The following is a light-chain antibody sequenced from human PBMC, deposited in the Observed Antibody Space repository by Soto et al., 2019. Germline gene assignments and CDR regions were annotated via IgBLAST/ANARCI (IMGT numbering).Light chain of an antibody. Sequence: QTVVTQPPSVSGAPGQRVTISCTGSSSNIGAGYHVHWYQQLPGTAPKLLIYGNTNRPSGVPDRFSGSKSGTSASLAITGLQAEDEADYYCQSYDSSLSGSKVFGGGTKLTVL. CDR1: SSNIGAGYH. V-gene: IGLV1-40*01. J-gene: IGLJ2*01. CDR3: QSYDSSLSGSKV. CDR2: GNT.